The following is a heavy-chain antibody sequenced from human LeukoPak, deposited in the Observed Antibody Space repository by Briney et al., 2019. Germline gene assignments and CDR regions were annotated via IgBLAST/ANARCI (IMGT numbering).Heavy chain of an antibody. Sequence: GASVKVSCKASGFTFTNYGISWVRQAPGQGLEWMGWISAYNGDTNYAQKLQDRVTMTTDTSTSTAYMELGSLRSDDTAMYYCARDEGVGERGAYWGQGTLVTVSS. D-gene: IGHD3-16*01. V-gene: IGHV1-18*01. J-gene: IGHJ4*02. CDR3: ARDEGVGERGAY. CDR1: GFTFTNYG. CDR2: ISAYNGDT.